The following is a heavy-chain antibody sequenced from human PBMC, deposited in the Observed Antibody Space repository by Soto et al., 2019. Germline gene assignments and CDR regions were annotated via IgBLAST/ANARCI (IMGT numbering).Heavy chain of an antibody. Sequence: SETLSLTCTVSGGSISSSSYYWGWIRQPPGKGLEWIGSIYYSGSTYYNPSLKSRVTISVDTSKNQFSLKLSSVTAADTAAYYCARRRVDYGDYVPYNWFDPWGQGTLVTVSS. D-gene: IGHD4-17*01. J-gene: IGHJ5*02. CDR3: ARRRVDYGDYVPYNWFDP. CDR2: IYYSGST. CDR1: GGSISSSSYY. V-gene: IGHV4-39*01.